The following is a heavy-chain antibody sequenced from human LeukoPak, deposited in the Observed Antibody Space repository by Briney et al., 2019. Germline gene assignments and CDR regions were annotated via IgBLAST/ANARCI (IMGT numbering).Heavy chain of an antibody. J-gene: IGHJ4*02. V-gene: IGHV3-30*02. D-gene: IGHD3-10*01. CDR2: IQYDENNK. Sequence: GGSLRLSCAASGSTMSSYDMHWVRQAPGKGLEWVAFIQYDENNKYYADSVKGRFTISRDTSKNTLYLQMNSLRAEDTAVYYCAKLLRFGELLATDYWGQGTLVTVSS. CDR3: AKLLRFGELLATDY. CDR1: GSTMSSYD.